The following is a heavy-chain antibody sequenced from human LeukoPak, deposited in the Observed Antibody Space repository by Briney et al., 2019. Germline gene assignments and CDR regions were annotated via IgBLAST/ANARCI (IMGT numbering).Heavy chain of an antibody. Sequence: SETLSLTCTVSGGSISSSSYYWGWIRQPPGKGLEWIGYNYYSGSTYYNPSLKSRVTISVDTSKNQFSLKLSSVTAADTAVYYCARDVVRGVIYYWGQGTLVTVSS. CDR1: GGSISSSSYY. CDR3: ARDVVRGVIYY. CDR2: NYYSGST. D-gene: IGHD3-10*01. V-gene: IGHV4-30-4*08. J-gene: IGHJ4*02.